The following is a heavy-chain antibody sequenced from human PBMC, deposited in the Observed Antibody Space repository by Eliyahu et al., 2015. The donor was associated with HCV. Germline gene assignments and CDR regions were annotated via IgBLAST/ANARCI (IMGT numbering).Heavy chain of an antibody. V-gene: IGHV4-39*07. D-gene: IGHD6-19*01. CDR3: ARDSLAVAGTIDY. Sequence: QLQLQESGPGLVKPSETLSLTCTVSGGSIRSTDYYWGWIRQPPGTEPEWIGSIYYSGSTYYKPSLKSRVTISVDTSKNQFSLKVTSVSAADTAVYYCARDSLAVAGTIDYWGQGTLVTVSS. J-gene: IGHJ4*02. CDR1: GGSIRSTDYY. CDR2: IYYSGST.